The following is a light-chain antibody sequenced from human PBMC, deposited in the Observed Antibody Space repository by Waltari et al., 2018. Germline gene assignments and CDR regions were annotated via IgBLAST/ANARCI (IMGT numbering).Light chain of an antibody. CDR2: SAS. J-gene: IGKJ2*01. CDR1: QYIDF. Sequence: EFVLTQSPGTLSLSPGDTATLSCRATQYIDFLAWYQQKPGQPPRLLIFSASTRATGIPDRFSGRGFGTDFTLTISRLEPEDFAVYYCQYYGDSPNTFGQGTKL. CDR3: QYYGDSPNT. V-gene: IGKV3-20*01.